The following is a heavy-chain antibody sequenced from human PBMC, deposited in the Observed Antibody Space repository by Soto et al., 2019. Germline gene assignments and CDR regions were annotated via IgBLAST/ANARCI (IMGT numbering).Heavy chain of an antibody. Sequence: GGSLRLSCAASGFTFSSYGMHWVRQAPGKGLEWVAVIWYDGSNKYYADSVKGRFTISRDNSKNTLYLQMNSLRAEDTAVYYCARDSLEYCSGGSCYSLVSPDYWGQGTLVTVSS. CDR3: ARDSLEYCSGGSCYSLVSPDY. D-gene: IGHD2-15*01. J-gene: IGHJ4*02. CDR2: IWYDGSNK. V-gene: IGHV3-33*01. CDR1: GFTFSSYG.